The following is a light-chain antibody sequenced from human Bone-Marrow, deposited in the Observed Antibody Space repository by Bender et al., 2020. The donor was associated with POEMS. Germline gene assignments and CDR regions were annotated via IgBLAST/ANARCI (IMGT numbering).Light chain of an antibody. J-gene: IGLJ2*01. Sequence: QLVLTQSPSASASLGASVKLTCTLSSGHTGDPIAWHQQQPEKGPRYLMKINAYGTYTKGDGIPDRFSGSSSGAERYLSISGIQSDDEADYYCQTWGTAVVFGAGTKLTVL. CDR3: QTWGTAVV. V-gene: IGLV4-69*02. CDR1: SGHTGDP. CDR2: INAYGTY.